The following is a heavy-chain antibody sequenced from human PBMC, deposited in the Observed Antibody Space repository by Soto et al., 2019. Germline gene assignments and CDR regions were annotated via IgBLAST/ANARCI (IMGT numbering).Heavy chain of an antibody. CDR3: ARDREYNWNYNWFDP. CDR2: MNPNSGNT. D-gene: IGHD1-7*01. V-gene: IGHV1-8*01. J-gene: IGHJ5*02. Sequence: ASVKVSCKASGYTFTSYDINWVRQATGQGLEWMGWMNPNSGNTGYAQKFQGRVTMTRNTSISTAYMELSSLRSEDTAVYYCARDREYNWNYNWFDPWGQGTLVTVSS. CDR1: GYTFTSYD.